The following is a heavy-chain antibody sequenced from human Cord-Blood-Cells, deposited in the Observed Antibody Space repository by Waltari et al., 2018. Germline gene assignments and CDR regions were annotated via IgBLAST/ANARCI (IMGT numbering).Heavy chain of an antibody. CDR1: GGSISSHY. Sequence: QVQLQESGPGLVKPSETLSLTCTVSGGSISSHYWSWIRQPPGKGLEWIGYIYYSGSTNYNPSLKSRVTISVDTSKNQFSLKLSSVTAADTAVYYCAREGIVVVPAAAHYYYYGMDVWGQGTTVTVSS. D-gene: IGHD2-2*01. J-gene: IGHJ6*02. CDR2: IYYSGST. CDR3: AREGIVVVPAAAHYYYYGMDV. V-gene: IGHV4-59*11.